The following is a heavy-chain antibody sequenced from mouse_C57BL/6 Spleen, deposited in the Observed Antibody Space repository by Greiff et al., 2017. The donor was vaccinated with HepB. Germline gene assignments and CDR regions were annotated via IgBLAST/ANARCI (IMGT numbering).Heavy chain of an antibody. CDR2: ISSGSSTI. CDR1: GFTFSDYG. D-gene: IGHD2-3*01. CDR3: ARYYGYV. V-gene: IGHV5-17*01. Sequence: EVKLVESGGGLVKPGGSLKLSCAASGFTFSDYGMHWVRQAPEKGLEWVAYISSGSSTIYYADKVKGRVTITRDNAKNTLFLQMTSLRSEDTAMYYCARYYGYVWGTGTTVTVSS. J-gene: IGHJ1*03.